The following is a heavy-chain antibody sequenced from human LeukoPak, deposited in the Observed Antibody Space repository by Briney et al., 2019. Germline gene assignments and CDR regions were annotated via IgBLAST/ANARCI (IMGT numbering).Heavy chain of an antibody. CDR2: IYSGGST. V-gene: IGHV3-53*01. Sequence: PGGSLRLSCAASGFTVSSNYMTWVRQAPGKGLEWVSVIYSGGSTYYADSVKGRFTISRHNSKNTLYLQMNSLRAEDTAVYYCAKDRDYYDSRGFDYWGQGTLVTVSS. CDR3: AKDRDYYDSRGFDY. J-gene: IGHJ4*02. D-gene: IGHD3-22*01. CDR1: GFTVSSNY.